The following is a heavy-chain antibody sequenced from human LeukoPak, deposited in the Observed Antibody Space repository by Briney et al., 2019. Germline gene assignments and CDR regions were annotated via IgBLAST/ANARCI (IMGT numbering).Heavy chain of an antibody. CDR3: ARETTVVTPGRSDVFDI. CDR2: IYYRGST. V-gene: IGHV4-59*11. Sequence: PSETLSLTCTVSGGSISSHYWNWIRQPPGKGLEWIGYIYYRGSTNYNPSLKSRVTISVDTSENQFSLKLSSVTAADTAVYYCARETTVVTPGRSDVFDIWGQGTMVTVSS. CDR1: GGSISSHY. D-gene: IGHD4-23*01. J-gene: IGHJ3*02.